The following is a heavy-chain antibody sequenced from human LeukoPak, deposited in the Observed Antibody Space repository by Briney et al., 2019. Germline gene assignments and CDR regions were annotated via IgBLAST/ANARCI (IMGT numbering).Heavy chain of an antibody. CDR3: AKGPELRLGELSLWDY. Sequence: ETLSLTCAVSGASISNTNWWSWVRQAPGKGLEWVSAISGSGGSTYYADSVKGRFTISRDNSKNTLYLQMNSLRAEDTAVYYCAKGPELRLGELSLWDYWGQGTLVTVSS. V-gene: IGHV3-23*01. D-gene: IGHD3-16*02. CDR2: ISGSGGST. J-gene: IGHJ4*02. CDR1: GASISNTNW.